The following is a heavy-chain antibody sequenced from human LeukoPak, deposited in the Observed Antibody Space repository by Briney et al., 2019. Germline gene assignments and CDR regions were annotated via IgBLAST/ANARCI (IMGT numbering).Heavy chain of an antibody. CDR3: AKDPARLAGQGVDY. CDR1: GFTFSSYW. Sequence: PGGSLRLSCAASGFTFSSYWMSWVRQAPGKGLEWVANIKQDGSEKYYVDSVKGRFTISRDNAKNSLYLQMNSLRAEDTAVYYCAKDPARLAGQGVDYWGQGTLVTVSS. CDR2: IKQDGSEK. V-gene: IGHV3-7*03. J-gene: IGHJ4*02. D-gene: IGHD6-19*01.